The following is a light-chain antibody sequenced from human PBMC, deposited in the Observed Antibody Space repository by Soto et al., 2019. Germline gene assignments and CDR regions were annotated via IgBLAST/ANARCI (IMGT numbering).Light chain of an antibody. CDR2: DAS. J-gene: IGKJ1*01. CDR3: QHYKMYSPWT. V-gene: IGKV1-5*01. CDR1: QSISSW. Sequence: DIQMTQSPSTLSASVGDRVTITCRASQSISSWLAWYQQKPGKAPKLLIYDASSLESGVPSRFSGSGSGTEFTLTISSLQPDDFATYYGQHYKMYSPWTFGQGTKVDI.